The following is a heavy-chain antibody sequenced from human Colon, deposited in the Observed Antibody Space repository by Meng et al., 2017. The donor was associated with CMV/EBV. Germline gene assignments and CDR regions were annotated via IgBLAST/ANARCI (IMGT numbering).Heavy chain of an antibody. CDR3: VRKASGVDVFDI. Sequence: GGSLRLSCAASGFTFSDHYMDWVRQAPGKGLEWVGCIRNKANSYTTEYAASVKGRFTISGDDSKNSLYLQMNSLKIEDTAVYYCVRKASGVDVFDIWGQGTMVTVSS. J-gene: IGHJ3*02. CDR1: GFTFSDHY. D-gene: IGHD6-13*01. CDR2: IRNKANSYTT. V-gene: IGHV3-72*01.